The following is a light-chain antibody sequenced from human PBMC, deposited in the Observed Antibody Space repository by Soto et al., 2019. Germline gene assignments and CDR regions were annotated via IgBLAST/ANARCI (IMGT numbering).Light chain of an antibody. CDR2: GSS. Sequence: EIVLTQSPGSLSLSPGERATLSCRASHSVPSTYLAWYQQKPGQAPRVLIYGSSSRATGIPGRFSGSGSGTDFTLTISRLEPEDFALYFCQQCATSPWTFGQGTKVEIK. V-gene: IGKV3-20*01. CDR3: QQCATSPWT. J-gene: IGKJ1*01. CDR1: HSVPSTY.